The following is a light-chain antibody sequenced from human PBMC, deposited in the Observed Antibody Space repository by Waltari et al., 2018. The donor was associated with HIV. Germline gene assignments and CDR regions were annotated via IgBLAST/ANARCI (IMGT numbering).Light chain of an antibody. V-gene: IGLV3-9*01. CDR1: NIENRN. Sequence: SYELTQPLSVSVALGQTARITCGGYNIENRNVYWYQQQPGQAPLLVIYSDTNRPSGIPERFSGSNSGNTATLTISRAQAGDEADYYCQVWDSSTVVFGGGTQLTVL. CDR3: QVWDSSTVV. J-gene: IGLJ2*01. CDR2: SDT.